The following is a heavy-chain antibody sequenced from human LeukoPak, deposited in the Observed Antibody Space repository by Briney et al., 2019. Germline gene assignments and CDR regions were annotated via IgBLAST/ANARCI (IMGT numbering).Heavy chain of an antibody. Sequence: PSETLSLTCTVSGGSISNYYWSWIRQPPGKGLEWIGYIYYTGTTKYNPSLKSRVTISVDTSKNHFSLKLSSVTAADTAVYYCARAYRSYYDSSGYYFDYWGQGTLVTVSS. D-gene: IGHD3-22*01. CDR3: ARAYRSYYDSSGYYFDY. CDR2: IYYTGTT. V-gene: IGHV4-59*01. J-gene: IGHJ4*02. CDR1: GGSISNYY.